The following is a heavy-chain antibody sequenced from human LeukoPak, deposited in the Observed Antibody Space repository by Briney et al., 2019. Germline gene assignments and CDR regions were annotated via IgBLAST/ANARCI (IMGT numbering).Heavy chain of an antibody. CDR2: IYTSGST. CDR3: ARDDDFWSGHYFDY. Sequence: PSETLSLTCTVSGGSISSYYWSWIRQPAGKGLEWIGRIYTSGSTNYNPSLKSRVTMSVDTSKNRFSLKLSSVTAADTAVYYCARDDDFWSGHYFDYWGQGTLVTVSS. D-gene: IGHD3-3*01. CDR1: GGSISSYY. J-gene: IGHJ4*02. V-gene: IGHV4-4*07.